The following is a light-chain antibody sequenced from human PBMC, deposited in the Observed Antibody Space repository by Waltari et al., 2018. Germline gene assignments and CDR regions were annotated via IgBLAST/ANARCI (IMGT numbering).Light chain of an antibody. Sequence: QSALTQPASVSGSPGQSITISCTGTSTDVGTYNYFPWYQHHPRQAPQLVIYGVTNRPPGVSNRFSGSKSGNTASLTISGLQAEDEADYHCTSCTTSATWVFGGGTKLTVL. V-gene: IGLV2-14*01. CDR1: STDVGTYNY. CDR3: TSCTTSATWV. CDR2: GVT. J-gene: IGLJ3*02.